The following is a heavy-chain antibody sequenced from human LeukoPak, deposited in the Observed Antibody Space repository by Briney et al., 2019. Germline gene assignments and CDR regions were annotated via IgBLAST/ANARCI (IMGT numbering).Heavy chain of an antibody. J-gene: IGHJ4*02. Sequence: GGSLRPSCAASGFTFSSYGMHWVRQAPGKGLEWVAVIWYDGSNKYYADSVKGRFTISRDNSKNTLYLQMNSLRAEDTAVYYCARDAYGYCSSTSCFGYFDYWGQGTLVTVSS. V-gene: IGHV3-33*01. CDR2: IWYDGSNK. CDR1: GFTFSSYG. CDR3: ARDAYGYCSSTSCFGYFDY. D-gene: IGHD2-2*01.